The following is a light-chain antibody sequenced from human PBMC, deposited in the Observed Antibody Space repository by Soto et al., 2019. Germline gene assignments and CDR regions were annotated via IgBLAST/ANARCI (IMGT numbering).Light chain of an antibody. V-gene: IGKV1-5*01. CDR3: QEYTTYSRT. Sequence: DIQMTQSPSTLSASVGDRVTITCRASQSISSWLAWYQQKPGKAPKVLIYDASTLESGVPSRFSGGGSGTEFTLTITCLQPDDFAIYYCQEYTTYSRTFGQGTKVDIK. J-gene: IGKJ1*01. CDR1: QSISSW. CDR2: DAS.